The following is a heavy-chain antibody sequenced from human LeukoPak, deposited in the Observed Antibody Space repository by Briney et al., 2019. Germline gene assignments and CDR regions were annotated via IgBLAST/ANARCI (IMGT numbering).Heavy chain of an antibody. Sequence: GESLKISCQGSGYSFTTYWIGWVRQMPGKGLECMGIIYPGDSDTRYSPSFQGQVTISADKSINTAYLQWSSLKASDTAMYYCARLGTYRSNYYFEYWGQGTLVTVSS. CDR2: IYPGDSDT. CDR3: ARLGTYRSNYYFEY. CDR1: GYSFTTYW. V-gene: IGHV5-51*01. J-gene: IGHJ4*02. D-gene: IGHD3-16*02.